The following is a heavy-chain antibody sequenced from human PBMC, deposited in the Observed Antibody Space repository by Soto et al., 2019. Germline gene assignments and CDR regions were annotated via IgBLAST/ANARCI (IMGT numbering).Heavy chain of an antibody. V-gene: IGHV3-15*01. J-gene: IGHJ4*02. CDR1: GFTFSNAW. CDR3: TTEVVVSLVHPIDY. Sequence: GGSLRLSCAASGFTFSNAWMSWVRQAPGKGLEWVGRIKSKTDGGTTDYAAPVKGRFTISRDDSKNTLYLQMNSLKTEDTAVYYCTTEVVVSLVHPIDYWGQGTLVTVSS. D-gene: IGHD2-15*01. CDR2: IKSKTDGGTT.